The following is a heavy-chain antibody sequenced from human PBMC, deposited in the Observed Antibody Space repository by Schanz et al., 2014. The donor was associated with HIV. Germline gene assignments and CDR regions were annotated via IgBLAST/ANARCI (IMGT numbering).Heavy chain of an antibody. CDR1: GFTLSSFT. CDR2: VRGSGDTT. D-gene: IGHD3-10*01. V-gene: IGHV3-23*04. J-gene: IGHJ4*02. Sequence: EVQLVESGGGLVKPGGSLRLSCATSGFTLSSFTMNWVRQAPGKGLEWVSSVRGSGDTTYYAESVKGRFTISRDNSKDTLFLQMHSLRVEDTAVYYCARWSASDLVRGIVKVPWGLWGQGTLVTVSS. CDR3: ARWSASDLVRGIVKVPWGL.